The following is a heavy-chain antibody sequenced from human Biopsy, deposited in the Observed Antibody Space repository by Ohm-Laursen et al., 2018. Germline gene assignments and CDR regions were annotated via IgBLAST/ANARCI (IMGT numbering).Heavy chain of an antibody. Sequence: TQTLTLTCSFSGFSLSARGMCVSWIRQAPGKALEWLARVDWDDYKDYSASLQTKLSISKDTSNDQMVLTVNNVDPADTATYYCARTPILIVSAGLVYRHRRHLQGMEGWGQGIAVTVS. CDR3: ARTPILIVSAGLVYRHRRHLQGMEG. D-gene: IGHD6-13*01. CDR2: VDWDDYK. CDR1: GFSLSARGMC. J-gene: IGHJ6*02. V-gene: IGHV2-70*11.